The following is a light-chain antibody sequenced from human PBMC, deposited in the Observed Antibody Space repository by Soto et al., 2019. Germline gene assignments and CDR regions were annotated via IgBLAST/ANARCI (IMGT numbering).Light chain of an antibody. J-gene: IGKJ4*01. CDR2: SAS. Sequence: DIQMTQSPSSLYAFVGDSVTITCHASQRISTFLNWYHQKPGKAPKLLIYSASYLQSGVPSNFSGSGSGTDVTLSIVTLQPEDFGTYFCQQSYRLPLTFGGGTKVEI. CDR1: QRISTF. V-gene: IGKV1-39*01. CDR3: QQSYRLPLT.